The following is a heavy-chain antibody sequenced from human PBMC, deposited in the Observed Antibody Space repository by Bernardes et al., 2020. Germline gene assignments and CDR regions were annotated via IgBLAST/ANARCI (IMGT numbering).Heavy chain of an antibody. Sequence: GGSLRLSCAASGFTFSSYSMNWVRQAPGKGLEWVSSISTSSSYIYYADSVKGRFTISRDNAKNSLYLQMNSLRAEDTAVYYCAGMRGSSGHNYYYYYGMDVWGQGTTVTVSS. CDR2: ISTSSSYI. D-gene: IGHD6-19*01. CDR3: AGMRGSSGHNYYYYYGMDV. CDR1: GFTFSSYS. J-gene: IGHJ6*02. V-gene: IGHV3-21*01.